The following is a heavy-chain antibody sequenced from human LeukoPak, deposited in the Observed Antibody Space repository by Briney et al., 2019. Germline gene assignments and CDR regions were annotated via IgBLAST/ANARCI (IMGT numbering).Heavy chain of an antibody. V-gene: IGHV3-23*01. CDR2: IGGGGGSI. J-gene: IGHJ3*01. CDR1: GFTFSDYA. D-gene: IGHD4-17*01. Sequence: GGSLRLSCAASGFTFSDYAMIWVRQAPGKGLEWVSAIGGGGGSIHYAESVKGRFTISRDNSKNTLFLQMNSLGADDTAVYYCAKDPNGDYVGAFDSWGQGTMVSVSS. CDR3: AKDPNGDYVGAFDS.